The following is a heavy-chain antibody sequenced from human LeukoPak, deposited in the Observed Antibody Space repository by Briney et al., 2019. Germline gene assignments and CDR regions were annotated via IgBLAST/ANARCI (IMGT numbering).Heavy chain of an antibody. CDR3: ARDRGGSSSGDYYFGLDV. J-gene: IGHJ6*02. Sequence: SETLSLTCTVSGGSFSSGGYYWSWIRQPPGKGLEWIGRIYYSGSTYYNPSLRSRVAISVDTSKNQFSLYLTSVTAADTAVYYCARDRGGSSSGDYYFGLDVWGQGTTVTVSS. D-gene: IGHD6-13*01. V-gene: IGHV4-39*07. CDR1: GGSFSSGGYY. CDR2: IYYSGST.